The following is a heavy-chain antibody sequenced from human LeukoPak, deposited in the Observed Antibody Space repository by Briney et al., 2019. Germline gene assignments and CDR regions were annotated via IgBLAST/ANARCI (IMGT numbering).Heavy chain of an antibody. CDR1: GFTFSSYG. CDR2: ISYDGSNK. V-gene: IGHV3-30*18. J-gene: IGHJ4*02. Sequence: GGSLGLSCAASGFTFSSYGMHWVRQAPGKGLEWVAVISYDGSNKYYADSVKGRFTISRDNSKNTLYLQMNSLRAEDTAVYYCAKASGYYYGSGSYSPDYWGQGTLVTVSS. D-gene: IGHD3-10*01. CDR3: AKASGYYYGSGSYSPDY.